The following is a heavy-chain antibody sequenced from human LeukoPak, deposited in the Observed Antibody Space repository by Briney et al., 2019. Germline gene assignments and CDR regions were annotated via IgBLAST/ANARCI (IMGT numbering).Heavy chain of an antibody. CDR1: GFAFSNYA. D-gene: IGHD3-10*01. V-gene: IGHV3-23*01. CDR3: AKAVRSMVTGGGYFDS. Sequence: GGSLRLSWAASGFAFSNYAMSWVRQAPGKGRDWVPSLSGGGDSRYYADSVMGRFTISRDNSKNTLHLQMNSLRAEDTAVYYCAKAVRSMVTGGGYFDSWGQGTLVTVSS. J-gene: IGHJ4*02. CDR2: LSGGGDSR.